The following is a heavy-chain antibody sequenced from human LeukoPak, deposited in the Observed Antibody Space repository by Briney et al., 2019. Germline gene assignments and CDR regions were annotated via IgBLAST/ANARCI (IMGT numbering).Heavy chain of an antibody. V-gene: IGHV4-4*02. D-gene: IGHD2-2*01. CDR3: ARGRGFRYCSSTSCPKKSFDY. J-gene: IGHJ4*02. CDR1: GGSISSSNW. CDR2: IYHSGST. Sequence: SETLSLTCAVSGGSISSSNWWSWVRQPPGKGLEWIGEIYHSGSTNYNPSLKSRVTISVDKSKNQFSLKLSSVTAADTAVYYCARGRGFRYCSSTSCPKKSFDYWGQGTLVTVSS.